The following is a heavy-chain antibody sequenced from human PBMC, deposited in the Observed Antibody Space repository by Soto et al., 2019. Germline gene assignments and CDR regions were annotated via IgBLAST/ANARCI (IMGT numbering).Heavy chain of an antibody. V-gene: IGHV4-34*01. CDR3: ARGQVSAAAGTRWFDP. CDR1: GGSFSGYY. J-gene: IGHJ5*02. CDR2: INHSGST. D-gene: IGHD6-13*01. Sequence: SETLSLTCAVYGGSFSGYYWSWIRQPPGKGLEWIGEINHSGSTNYNPSLKSRVTISVDTSKNQFSLKLSSVTAADTAVYYCARGQVSAAAGTRWFDPWGQGTLVTVSS.